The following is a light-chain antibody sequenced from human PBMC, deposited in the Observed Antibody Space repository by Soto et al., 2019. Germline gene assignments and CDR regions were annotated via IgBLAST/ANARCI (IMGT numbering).Light chain of an antibody. CDR3: QQYGSSPRT. Sequence: EIVLTQSPATLSVSPVERVTLSCMASQSVDINLAWYQQKPGQAPRLLIYDASNRATGIPARFSGSGSGTDFTLTISRLEPEDFAVYYCQQYGSSPRTFGQGTKWIS. CDR2: DAS. V-gene: IGKV3-20*01. CDR1: QSVDIN. J-gene: IGKJ1*01.